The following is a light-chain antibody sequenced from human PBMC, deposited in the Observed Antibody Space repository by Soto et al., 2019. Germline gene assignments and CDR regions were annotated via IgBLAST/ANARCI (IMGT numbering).Light chain of an antibody. CDR2: GAS. V-gene: IGKV3-20*01. Sequence: EIVLTQSPGTLSLSPGERATLSCRASQSVSSSYLAWYQQKPGQAPRPLIYGASSRAIGIPGRFSGSGSGTEFTLTISRLEPEDFVVYYCQQYGSSPWTFGQGTKVEIK. J-gene: IGKJ1*01. CDR1: QSVSSSY. CDR3: QQYGSSPWT.